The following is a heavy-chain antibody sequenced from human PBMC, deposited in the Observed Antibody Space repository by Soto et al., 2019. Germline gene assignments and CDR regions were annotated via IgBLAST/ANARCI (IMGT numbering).Heavy chain of an antibody. J-gene: IGHJ5*02. CDR1: GGSISSFY. CDR2: IYYSGST. CDR3: ARGYPQFDP. D-gene: IGHD1-1*01. V-gene: IGHV4-59*01. Sequence: SETLSLTCTVSGGSISSFYWSWIRQPPGKGLEWIGYIYYSGSTNYNPSLKSRVTISVDTSKNQFSLKLSSVTAADTAVYYCARGYPQFDPWGQGTLVTLSS.